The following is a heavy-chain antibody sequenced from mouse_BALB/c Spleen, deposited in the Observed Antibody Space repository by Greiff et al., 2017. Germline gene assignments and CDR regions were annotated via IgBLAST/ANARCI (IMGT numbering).Heavy chain of an antibody. J-gene: IGHJ4*01. Sequence: QVTLKVSGPGILQPSQTLSLTCSFSGFSLSTSGMGVSWIRQPSGKGLEWLAHIYWDDDKRYNPSLKSRLTISKDTSRNQVFLKITSVDTADTATYYCARDYGYDGEYYAMDYWGQGTSVTVSS. D-gene: IGHD2-2*01. CDR1: GFSLSTSGMG. CDR2: IYWDDDK. CDR3: ARDYGYDGEYYAMDY. V-gene: IGHV8-12*01.